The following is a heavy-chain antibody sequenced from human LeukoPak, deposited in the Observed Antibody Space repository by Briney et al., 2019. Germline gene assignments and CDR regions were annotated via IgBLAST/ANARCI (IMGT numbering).Heavy chain of an antibody. Sequence: PGRSLRLSCAASGFTFSSYGMHWVRQAPGKGLEWVAVISYDGSNKYYADSVKGRFTISRDNSKNTLYLQMNSLRAEGTAVYYCAASAWDYWGQRTLVTVPS. V-gene: IGHV3-30*03. J-gene: IGHJ4*02. CDR1: GFTFSSYG. CDR3: AASAWDY. CDR2: ISYDGSNK. D-gene: IGHD3-10*01.